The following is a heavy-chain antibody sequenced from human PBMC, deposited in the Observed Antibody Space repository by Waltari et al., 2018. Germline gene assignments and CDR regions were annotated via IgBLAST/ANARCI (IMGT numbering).Heavy chain of an antibody. Sequence: EVQLVESGGGLVQPGGSLRLSCVASGFIFSSYWMEWVRQAPGKGLVWVSRINYDGSSTTYADSVKGRFTISRDNAKNTLYLHMSSLRAEDTAVYYCIRENIAAAGLESWGQGTLVTVSS. CDR3: IRENIAAAGLES. CDR2: INYDGSST. CDR1: GFIFSSYW. D-gene: IGHD6-13*01. V-gene: IGHV3-74*01. J-gene: IGHJ4*02.